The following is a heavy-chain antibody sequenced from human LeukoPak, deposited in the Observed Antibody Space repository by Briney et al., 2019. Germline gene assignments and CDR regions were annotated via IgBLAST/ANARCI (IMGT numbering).Heavy chain of an antibody. Sequence: SETLSLTCTVSGGSISSYYWSWIRQPAAKGLEWIGRFYTSGSTNYNPSLKSRVTMSVDTSKNQFSKKLSSVTAADAAVYYCARDPGSGWYRMSFDYWGQGTLVTVSS. D-gene: IGHD6-19*01. V-gene: IGHV4-4*07. CDR3: ARDPGSGWYRMSFDY. J-gene: IGHJ4*02. CDR1: GGSISSYY. CDR2: FYTSGST.